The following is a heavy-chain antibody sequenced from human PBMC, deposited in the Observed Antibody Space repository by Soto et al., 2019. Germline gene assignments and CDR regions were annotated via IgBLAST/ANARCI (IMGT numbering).Heavy chain of an antibody. J-gene: IGHJ6*02. CDR3: AAGLDSGSYYYGMDV. CDR1: GYTFTSYD. V-gene: IGHV1-8*01. D-gene: IGHD1-26*01. CDR2: MNPNSGNT. Sequence: ASVKVSCKASGYTFTSYDINWVRQATGQGLEWMGWMNPNSGNTGYAQKFQGRVTMTRNTSISTAYMELSSLRSEDTAVYYCAAGLDSGSYYYGMDVWGQGTTVTVSS.